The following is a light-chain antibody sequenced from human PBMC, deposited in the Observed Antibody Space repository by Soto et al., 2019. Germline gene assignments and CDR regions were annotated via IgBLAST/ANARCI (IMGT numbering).Light chain of an antibody. CDR2: RSS. CDR3: QRYNTCPYT. V-gene: IGKV1-5*03. CDR1: HSINSW. J-gene: IGKJ2*01. Sequence: DTQMTQSPSTLSASVGDRVTITCRASHSINSWLAWYQQKPGKAPNLLIHRSSTLQSGVPSRFSGSGSGTDFTLTITSLQPDDFATYYCQRYNTCPYTVGQETKLEF.